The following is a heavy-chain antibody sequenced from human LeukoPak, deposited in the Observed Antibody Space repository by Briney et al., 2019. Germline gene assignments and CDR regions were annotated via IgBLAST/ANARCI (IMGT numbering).Heavy chain of an antibody. CDR3: ALYSSSWSYFDY. Sequence: PSETLSLTCAVSGGSISSSNWWSWVRQPPGKGLEWIGEIYHSGSTNYNPSLKSRVTISVDKSKNQFSLKLSSVTAADTAVYYCALYSSSWSYFDYWGQGTLVTVSS. V-gene: IGHV4-4*02. CDR1: GGSISSSNW. J-gene: IGHJ4*02. D-gene: IGHD6-13*01. CDR2: IYHSGST.